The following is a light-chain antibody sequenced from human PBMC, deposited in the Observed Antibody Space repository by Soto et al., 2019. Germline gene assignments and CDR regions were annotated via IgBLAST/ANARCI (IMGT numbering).Light chain of an antibody. Sequence: EIVMTQSPATLSVSPGERATLSCRASQSVSGNLVWYQQKPGQAPRLLIYGASTRATGIPARFSGSGSGTEFTLTISSLQSEDFAVYYCQQYNNWPPWTFGQGTKVEIK. J-gene: IGKJ1*01. CDR1: QSVSGN. V-gene: IGKV3-15*01. CDR2: GAS. CDR3: QQYNNWPPWT.